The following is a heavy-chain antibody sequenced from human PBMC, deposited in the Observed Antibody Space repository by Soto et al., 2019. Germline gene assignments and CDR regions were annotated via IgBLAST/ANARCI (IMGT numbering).Heavy chain of an antibody. V-gene: IGHV1-58*01. J-gene: IGHJ4*02. CDR1: GFTFTSSA. Sequence: ASVKVSCKASGFTFTSSAVQWVRQARGQRLEWIGWIVVGSGNTNYAQKFQERVTITRDMSTSTAYMELSSLRSEDTAVYYCAAGDYDFWSGYPGPLDYWGQGTLVTVSS. CDR3: AAGDYDFWSGYPGPLDY. CDR2: IVVGSGNT. D-gene: IGHD3-3*01.